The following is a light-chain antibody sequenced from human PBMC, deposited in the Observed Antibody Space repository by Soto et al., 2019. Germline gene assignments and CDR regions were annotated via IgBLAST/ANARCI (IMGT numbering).Light chain of an antibody. CDR3: SSFTSNRIYV. Sequence: QSALTQPTSVSGSPGQSITISCTGNHNDIGTYDYVSWYQQHPGRAPRLLIHGVTTRPSGISGRFSASKSGLMASLTISGLQPEDEADYYCSSFTSNRIYVFGPGTKLTVL. V-gene: IGLV2-14*03. CDR2: GVT. CDR1: HNDIGTYDY. J-gene: IGLJ1*01.